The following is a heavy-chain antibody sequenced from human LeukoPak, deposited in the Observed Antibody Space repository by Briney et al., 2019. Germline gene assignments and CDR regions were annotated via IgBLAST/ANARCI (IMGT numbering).Heavy chain of an antibody. Sequence: PSETLSLTCAVYGGSFSGYYWSWIRQPPGKGLEWIGEINHSGSTNYNPSLKSRVAISVDTSKNQFFLKLSSVTAAVTAVYYCARALHNWFDPWGQGTLVTVSS. CDR2: INHSGST. J-gene: IGHJ5*02. CDR1: GGSFSGYY. CDR3: ARALHNWFDP. V-gene: IGHV4-34*01.